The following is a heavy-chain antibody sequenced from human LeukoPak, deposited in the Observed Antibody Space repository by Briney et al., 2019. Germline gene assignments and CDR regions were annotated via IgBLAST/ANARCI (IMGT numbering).Heavy chain of an antibody. CDR1: GFTFSSYA. D-gene: IGHD4/OR15-4a*01. V-gene: IGHV3-23*01. Sequence: GGSLRLSCAASGFTFSSYAMTWVRQAPGKGLEWVSGINGSGGRTYYAVSVKGRFTISRDNSKNTLYLQMNSLRAEDTAVYYCAKDVAMVKRGYFDYWGQGTLVTVSS. J-gene: IGHJ4*02. CDR2: INGSGGRT. CDR3: AKDVAMVKRGYFDY.